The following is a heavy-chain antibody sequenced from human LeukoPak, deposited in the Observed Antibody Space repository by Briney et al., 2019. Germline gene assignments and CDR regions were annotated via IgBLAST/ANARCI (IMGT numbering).Heavy chain of an antibody. Sequence: SETLSFTCTVSGYSISSGYYWGWIRQPPGKGLEWIGSIYHSGSTYYNPSLKSRVTISVDTSKNQFSLKLSSVTAADTAVYYCARDEDSSPYINVPNWFDPWGQGTLVTVSS. CDR1: GYSISSGYY. J-gene: IGHJ5*02. CDR2: IYHSGST. V-gene: IGHV4-38-2*02. D-gene: IGHD3-22*01. CDR3: ARDEDSSPYINVPNWFDP.